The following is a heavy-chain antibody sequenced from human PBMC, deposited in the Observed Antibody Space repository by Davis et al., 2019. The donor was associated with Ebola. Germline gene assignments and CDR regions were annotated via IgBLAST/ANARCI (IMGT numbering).Heavy chain of an antibody. CDR2: IYYGGSP. J-gene: IGHJ5*02. CDR1: GGSLSYHY. V-gene: IGHV4-59*11. Sequence: SETLSLTCTVSGGSLSYHYWRWIRQTPGKGLEFLGYIYYGGSPNYNPSLKSRVTISVDTSKNQFSLKLNSVTTADTAIYYCARGMEWTEWWIAPWGQGTLVTVSS. D-gene: IGHD3-3*01. CDR3: ARGMEWTEWWIAP.